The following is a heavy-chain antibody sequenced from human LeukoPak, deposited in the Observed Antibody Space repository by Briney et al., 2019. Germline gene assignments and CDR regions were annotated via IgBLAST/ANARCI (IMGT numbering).Heavy chain of an antibody. CDR1: GGSFSGYY. V-gene: IGHV4-34*01. Sequence: PSETLSLTCAVYGGSFSGYYWSWISQPPGKGLEWIGEINHSGSTNYNPSLKSRVTISVDTSKNQFSLKLSSVTAADTAVYYCARLRRYYYDSSGYYWDVYYYYYGMDVWGQGTTVTVSS. CDR3: ARLRRYYYDSSGYYWDVYYYYYGMDV. J-gene: IGHJ6*02. CDR2: INHSGST. D-gene: IGHD3-22*01.